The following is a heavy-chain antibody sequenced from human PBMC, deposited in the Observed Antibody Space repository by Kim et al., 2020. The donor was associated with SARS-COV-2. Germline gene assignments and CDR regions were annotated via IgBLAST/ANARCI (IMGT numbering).Heavy chain of an antibody. CDR1: GYSFTSYW. V-gene: IGHV5-10-1*01. CDR3: ARPPPPGVDTAMVTPLGY. Sequence: GESLKISCKGSGYSFTSYWISWVRQMPGKGLEWMGRIDPSDSYTNYSPSFQGHVTISADKSISTAYLQWSSLKASDTAMYYCARPPPPGVDTAMVTPLGYWGQGTLVTVSS. CDR2: IDPSDSYT. D-gene: IGHD5-18*01. J-gene: IGHJ4*02.